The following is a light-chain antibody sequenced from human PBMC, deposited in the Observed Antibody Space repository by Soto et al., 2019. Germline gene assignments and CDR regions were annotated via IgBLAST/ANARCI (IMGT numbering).Light chain of an antibody. CDR3: SSYTTSKTLL. J-gene: IGLJ2*01. CDR1: SSDVGAYNF. CDR2: EVS. V-gene: IGLV2-14*01. Sequence: QSALTQPASVSGSPGQSITISCTGTSSDVGAYNFVSWYQQHPGKAPKLIFYEVSNRPPGLSDRFSGSKSGTTASLTISGLQAEDEADYFCSSYTTSKTLLFGGGTK.